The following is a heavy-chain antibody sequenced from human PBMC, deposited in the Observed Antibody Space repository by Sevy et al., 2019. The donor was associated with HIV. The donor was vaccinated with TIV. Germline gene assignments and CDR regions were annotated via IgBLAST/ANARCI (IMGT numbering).Heavy chain of an antibody. J-gene: IGHJ5*02. CDR1: GGSFSGYY. CDR3: ARVGPRGYDFWNRGNWNGFDP. Sequence: SETLSLTCAVYGGSFSGYYWSWIRQPPGKGLEWIGEINHSGSTNYNPSLKSRVTISVDTSKNQFSLKLSSVTAADTAVYYCARVGPRGYDFWNRGNWNGFDPWGQGTLVTVSS. V-gene: IGHV4-34*01. D-gene: IGHD3-3*01. CDR2: INHSGST.